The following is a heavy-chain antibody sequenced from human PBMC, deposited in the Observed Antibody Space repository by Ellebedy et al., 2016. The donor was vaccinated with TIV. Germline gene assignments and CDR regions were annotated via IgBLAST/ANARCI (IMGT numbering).Heavy chain of an antibody. Sequence: GGSLRLXCAASGFTFSSYSMTWVRQAPGKGLEWVSSISSSSSYIYYADSVKGRFTISRDNAKNSLYLQMNSLRAEDTAVYYCARVSTSCYTSWGQGTLVTVSS. J-gene: IGHJ4*02. D-gene: IGHD2-2*02. V-gene: IGHV3-21*01. CDR2: ISSSSSYI. CDR1: GFTFSSYS. CDR3: ARVSTSCYTS.